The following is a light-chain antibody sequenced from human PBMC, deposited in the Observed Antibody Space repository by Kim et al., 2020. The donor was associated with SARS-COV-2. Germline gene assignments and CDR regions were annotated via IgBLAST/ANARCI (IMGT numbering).Light chain of an antibody. Sequence: VSISCARSSGSIASSYVQWYQLRPGSDPTTVIYEDNQRPSGVPDRFSGSIDSSYNSASLTISGLKTEDEADYYCQSYDSSNPVVFGGGTQLTVL. CDR3: QSYDSSNPVV. J-gene: IGLJ2*01. V-gene: IGLV6-57*03. CDR2: EDN. CDR1: SGSIASSY.